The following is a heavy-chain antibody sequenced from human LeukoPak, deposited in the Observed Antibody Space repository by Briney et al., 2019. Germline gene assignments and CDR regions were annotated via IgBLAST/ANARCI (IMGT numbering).Heavy chain of an antibody. V-gene: IGHV3-9*01. CDR1: GFTFDDYA. D-gene: IGHD5-18*01. Sequence: GGSLRLSCAASGFTFDDYAMHWVRQAPGKGLEWVSGISWNSGSLGYADSVKGRFTISRDNAKNSLYLQMNSLRAEDTAVYYCARGDLIQLWSPSFDPWGQGTLVTVSS. J-gene: IGHJ5*02. CDR2: ISWNSGSL. CDR3: ARGDLIQLWSPSFDP.